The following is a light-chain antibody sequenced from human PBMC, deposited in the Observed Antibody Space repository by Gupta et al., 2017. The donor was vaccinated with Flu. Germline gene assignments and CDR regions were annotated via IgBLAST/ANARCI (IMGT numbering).Light chain of an antibody. CDR3: QQYGSSRT. Sequence: DIGLTQSPGTLSLSPGERATLSCRASQSVFASYLAWYQQKPGQAPRLLIAGASSRATGIPDRFSGSGSGTDFTLTISRLEPEDFAVYYCQQYGSSRTFGQGTKVEIK. J-gene: IGKJ1*01. CDR1: QSVFASY. CDR2: GAS. V-gene: IGKV3-20*01.